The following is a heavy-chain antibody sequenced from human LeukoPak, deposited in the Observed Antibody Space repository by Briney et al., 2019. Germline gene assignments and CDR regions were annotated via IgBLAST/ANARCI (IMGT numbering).Heavy chain of an antibody. Sequence: GGSLRLSCAASGFTVTSKYMSWVRQAPGKGLEWVSTLYSGGTTYYADSVKGRFTISRDISKNTLYLQMNSLRAEDTAIYYCARDLYYYDSSGYFPPNYYYGMDVWGQGTTVTVSS. CDR1: GFTVTSKY. J-gene: IGHJ6*02. V-gene: IGHV3-53*01. D-gene: IGHD3-22*01. CDR2: LYSGGTT. CDR3: ARDLYYYDSSGYFPPNYYYGMDV.